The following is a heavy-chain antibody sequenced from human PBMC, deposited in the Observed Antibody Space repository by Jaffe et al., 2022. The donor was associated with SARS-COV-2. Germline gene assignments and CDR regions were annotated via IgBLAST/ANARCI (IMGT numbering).Heavy chain of an antibody. CDR3: ARSQFGSEARFDY. CDR1: GYTYTSYD. V-gene: IGHV1-8*01. CDR2: MNPNSGNT. J-gene: IGHJ4*02. Sequence: QVLLVQSGAEVKKPGASVKVSCKPSGYTYTSYDINWVRQATGQGLEWMGWMNPNSGNTGYAQKFQGRVTMTRDTSINTAYMELSSLRSEDTAVYYCARSQFGSEARFDYWGQGTLVTVSS. D-gene: IGHD3-16*01.